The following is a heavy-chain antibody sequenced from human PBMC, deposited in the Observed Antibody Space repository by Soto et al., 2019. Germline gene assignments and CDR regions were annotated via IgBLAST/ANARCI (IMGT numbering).Heavy chain of an antibody. CDR2: IFYSGTA. CDR3: AGEGRVHVNWLDG. V-gene: IGHV4-30-4*01. CDR1: GGSISSGDHY. D-gene: IGHD1-1*01. J-gene: IGHJ5*02. Sequence: SETLSLTCTVSGGSISSGDHYWSWIRQPPGKDLERIGYIFYSGTAYYNPSLKSRVAISVDTSRNQFSLKLSSVTAAATAVHCCAGEGRVHVNWLDGWGEGTLVTVSS.